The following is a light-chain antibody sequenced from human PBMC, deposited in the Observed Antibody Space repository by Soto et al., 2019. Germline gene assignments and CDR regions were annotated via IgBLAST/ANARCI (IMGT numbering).Light chain of an antibody. J-gene: IGLJ1*01. CDR3: GSWDSSLSAYV. V-gene: IGLV2-14*01. CDR2: EVT. Sequence: QSALTQPASVSGSPGQSISISCTGTSSDIGGSKYVSWYQQHPGTAPKLLIYEVTYRPSGVSDRFSGSKSGNTASLTVSGLQAEDEADYYCGSWDSSLSAYVFGTGTKLTVL. CDR1: SSDIGGSKY.